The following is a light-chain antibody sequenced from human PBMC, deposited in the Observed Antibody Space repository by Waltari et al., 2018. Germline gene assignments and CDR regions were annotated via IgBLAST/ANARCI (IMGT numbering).Light chain of an antibody. CDR2: EVT. V-gene: IGLV2-14*01. J-gene: IGLJ2*01. Sequence: QSALTQPASVSGSPGQSITISCTGTNSDGGSYNYVSWYQQHPGKAPKLMIYEVTNRPSGLSNRFSGSKSGNTASLTITELQAEDEADYYCSSYAGNDLVIFGGGTKLTVL. CDR3: SSYAGNDLVI. CDR1: NSDGGSYNY.